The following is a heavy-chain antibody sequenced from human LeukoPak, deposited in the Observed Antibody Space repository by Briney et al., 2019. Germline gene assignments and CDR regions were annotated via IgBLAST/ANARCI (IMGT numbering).Heavy chain of an antibody. Sequence: ASVKVSCKASGYTFNGYYMQWVRQAPAQGHEWMGRINPNSGGTDSAQKFQGRVTMTIDTSINTTYMELSSLTSDDTAVYYCARDRRGYGGYDMNWGQGTLVTVSS. CDR2: INPNSGGT. CDR1: GYTFNGYY. V-gene: IGHV1-2*06. CDR3: ARDRRGYGGYDMN. J-gene: IGHJ4*02. D-gene: IGHD5-12*01.